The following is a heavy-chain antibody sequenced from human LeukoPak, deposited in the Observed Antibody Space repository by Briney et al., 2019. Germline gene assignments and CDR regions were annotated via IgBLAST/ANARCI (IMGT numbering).Heavy chain of an antibody. CDR2: ISWNSCTI. CDR3: AKAHCAGDCFRFDY. D-gene: IGHD2-21*02. CDR1: GFSFDDYA. J-gene: IGHJ4*02. Sequence: GRSLRLSCAASGFSFDDYAMHWVRQAPGKGLEWVSGISWNSCTIAYADSVKGRFTISRDNAKNSLYLQMNSLRAEDTALYYCAKAHCAGDCFRFDYWGQGTLVTVSS. V-gene: IGHV3-9*01.